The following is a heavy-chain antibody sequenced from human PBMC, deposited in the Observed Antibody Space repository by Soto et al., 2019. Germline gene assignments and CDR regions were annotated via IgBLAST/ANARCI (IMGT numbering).Heavy chain of an antibody. D-gene: IGHD3-3*01. Sequence: QVQLQQWGAGLLKPSETLSLTCAVYGGSFSGYYWSWIRQPPGKGLEWIGEINHSGSTNYNPSLKSRVTISVDTSKNQFSLKPSSVTAADTAVYYCARGGYTIFGVAPPRYWGQGTLVTVSS. CDR2: INHSGST. V-gene: IGHV4-34*01. CDR1: GGSFSGYY. CDR3: ARGGYTIFGVAPPRY. J-gene: IGHJ4*02.